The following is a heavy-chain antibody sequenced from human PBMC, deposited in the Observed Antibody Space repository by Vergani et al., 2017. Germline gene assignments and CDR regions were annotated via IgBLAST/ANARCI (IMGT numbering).Heavy chain of an antibody. J-gene: IGHJ4*02. D-gene: IGHD4-17*01. Sequence: EVQLVESGGGLVQPGGSLRLSCAASGFTFSSYSMNWVRQAPGKGLEWVSYISSSSSTIYYADSVKGRFTISRDNAKNTLFLQMNSLRADDTAVYYCITGTTEPYWGQGTLVTVSS. CDR3: ITGTTEPY. CDR2: ISSSSSTI. V-gene: IGHV3-48*01. CDR1: GFTFSSYS.